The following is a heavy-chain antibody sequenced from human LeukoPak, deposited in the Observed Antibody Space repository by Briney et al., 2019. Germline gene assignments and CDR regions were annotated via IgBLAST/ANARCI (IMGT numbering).Heavy chain of an antibody. CDR1: GFTFSSYG. D-gene: IGHD6-13*01. V-gene: IGHV3-30*18. CDR3: VKSSYSSTWSYFDS. Sequence: GGSLRLSCAASGFTFSSYGMHWVRQAPGKGLEWVAVISYDGSNKYYADSVKGRFTISRDNSKNTLSLQMDSLKIEDTAVYYCVKSSYSSTWSYFDSWGQGTLVTVSS. CDR2: ISYDGSNK. J-gene: IGHJ4*02.